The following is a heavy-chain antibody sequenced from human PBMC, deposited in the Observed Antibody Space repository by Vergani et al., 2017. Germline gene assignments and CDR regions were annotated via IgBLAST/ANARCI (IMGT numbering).Heavy chain of an antibody. D-gene: IGHD3-3*01. CDR3: ARQVTYYDFWSGPHDAFDI. V-gene: IGHV4-39*01. CDR1: GGSISSSSYY. J-gene: IGHJ3*02. CDR2: IYYSGST. Sequence: QLQLQESGPGLVKPSETLSLTCTVSGGSISSSSYYWGWIRQPPGKGLEWIGSIYYSGSTYDNPSLKSRVTISVDTSKNQFSLKLSSVTAADTAVYYCARQVTYYDFWSGPHDAFDIWGQGTMVTVSS.